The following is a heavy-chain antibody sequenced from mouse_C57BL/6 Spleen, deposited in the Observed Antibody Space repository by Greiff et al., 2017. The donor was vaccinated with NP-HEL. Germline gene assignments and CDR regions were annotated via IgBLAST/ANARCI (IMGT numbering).Heavy chain of an antibody. V-gene: IGHV1-15*01. CDR2: IDPETGGT. CDR1: GYTFTDYE. J-gene: IGHJ3*01. D-gene: IGHD2-3*01. CDR3: SLYDGYYAWFAY. Sequence: QVQLKESGAELVRPGASVTLSCKASGYTFTDYEMHWVKQTPVHGLEWIGAIDPETGGTAYNQKFKGKAILTADKSSSTAYMELRSLTSEDSAVYYCSLYDGYYAWFAYWGQGTLVTVSA.